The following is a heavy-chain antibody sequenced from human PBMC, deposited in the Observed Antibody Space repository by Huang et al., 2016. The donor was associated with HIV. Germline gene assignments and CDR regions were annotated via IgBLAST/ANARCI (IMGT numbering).Heavy chain of an antibody. V-gene: IGHV3-30*02. J-gene: IGHJ5*01. CDR2: SWCDGNGR. D-gene: IGHD2-8*02. CDR1: GFSFSSYG. Sequence: QVWLVESGGGVVQPGRPLRLSCVGSGFSFSSYGIHWVRQAPGKGLEWVAFSWCDGNGRSYAGSVKGRVSISRQNSKSTVSLQMTSLRVEDSGVYFCAKGSGHFDSWGQGTLVTVSP. CDR3: AKGSGHFDS.